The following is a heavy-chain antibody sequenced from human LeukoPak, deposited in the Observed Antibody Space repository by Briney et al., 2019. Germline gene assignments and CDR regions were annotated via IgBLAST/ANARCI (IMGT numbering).Heavy chain of an antibody. V-gene: IGHV3-15*01. CDR2: IRSKTDGGTT. CDR1: GFTFSNAW. D-gene: IGHD1-26*01. J-gene: IGHJ4*02. CDR3: AKGRVVVEWEPDYFDY. Sequence: PGGSLRLSCAASGFTFSNAWLDWVRQAPGKGLEWVGRIRSKTDGGTTDSAAPVKGRFTISRDDSKSTVYLQMSSLKIEDTAVYYCAKGRVVVEWEPDYFDYWGQGTLVTVSS.